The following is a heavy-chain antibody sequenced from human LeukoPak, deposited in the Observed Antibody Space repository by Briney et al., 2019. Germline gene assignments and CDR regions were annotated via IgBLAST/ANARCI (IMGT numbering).Heavy chain of an antibody. CDR2: IRGSGGST. V-gene: IGHV3-23*01. CDR1: GFTFISYA. Sequence: PGGSLRLSFSAFGFTFISYAMRWVRQAPGKGLEWGSAIRGSGGSTHYADSVKGLFTISRDNSKNTMYLQMNSLRAEDTAVYFCASGLRGYGEYVRSWGQGTLVTASS. J-gene: IGHJ5*02. CDR3: ASGLRGYGEYVRS. D-gene: IGHD3-10*01.